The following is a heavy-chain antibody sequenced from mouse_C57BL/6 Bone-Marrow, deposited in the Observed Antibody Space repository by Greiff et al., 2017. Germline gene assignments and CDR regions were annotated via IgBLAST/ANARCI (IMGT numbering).Heavy chain of an antibody. CDR3: ARGRYYGSSPLYFYY. CDR2: IYPGSGNT. V-gene: IGHV1-84*01. D-gene: IGHD1-1*01. Sequence: VQLQQSGPELVKPGASVKISCKASGYTFTDYYINWVKQRPGQGLEWIGWIYPGSGNTKYNEKFKGKATLTVDTSSSTAYMQLSSLTTGDSAVYFCARGRYYGSSPLYFYYWGQGTTLTGSS. CDR1: GYTFTDYY. J-gene: IGHJ2*01.